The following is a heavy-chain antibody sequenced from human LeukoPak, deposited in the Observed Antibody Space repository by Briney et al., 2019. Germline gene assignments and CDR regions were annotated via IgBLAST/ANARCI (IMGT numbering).Heavy chain of an antibody. V-gene: IGHV4-4*02. Sequence: GSLRLSCAASGFTFSSYAMSWVRQSPVKGLEWIGEIYLYGTTNYNPPFTSRVTMSVDRSRNQFSLKLTSVTAADTAVYYCARQKWEQQGRDYYFNGLDVWGPGTTVIVSS. CDR2: IYLYGTT. J-gene: IGHJ6*02. CDR1: GFTFSSYAM. D-gene: IGHD1/OR15-1a*01. CDR3: ARQKWEQQGRDYYFNGLDV.